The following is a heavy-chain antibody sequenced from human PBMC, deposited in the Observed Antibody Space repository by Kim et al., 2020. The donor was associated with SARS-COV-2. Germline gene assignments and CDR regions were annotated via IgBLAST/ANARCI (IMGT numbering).Heavy chain of an antibody. D-gene: IGHD3-22*01. V-gene: IGHV4-59*01. CDR3: ARVIVDSLYFDY. CDR1: GGSISSYY. J-gene: IGHJ4*02. CDR2: IYYSGST. Sequence: SETLSLTCTVSGGSISSYYWSWIRQPPGKGLEWIGYIYYSGSTNYNPSLKSRVTISVDTSKNQFSLKLSSVTAADTAVYYCARVIVDSLYFDYWGQGTLVTVSS.